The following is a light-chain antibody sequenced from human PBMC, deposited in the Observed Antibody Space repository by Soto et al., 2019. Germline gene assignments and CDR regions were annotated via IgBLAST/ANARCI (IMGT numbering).Light chain of an antibody. CDR1: ETVATN. J-gene: IGKJ2*01. CDR3: QQYDTSPPLYT. V-gene: IGKV3-15*01. CDR2: GAS. Sequence: EVLMTQSPATLSVSPGEKATLSCWASETVATNLAWYQQKPGQAPRLLISGASTRAAGISDRFRGSGSGTDFTLTISSLEPEDFALYYCQQYDTSPPLYTFGQGTRLEIK.